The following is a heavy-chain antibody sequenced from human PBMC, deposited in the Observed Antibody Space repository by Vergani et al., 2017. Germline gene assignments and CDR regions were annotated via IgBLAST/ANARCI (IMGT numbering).Heavy chain of an antibody. CDR1: GFSFSIYG. CDR3: ARGANWNYFGSGYYMDV. D-gene: IGHD1-7*01. J-gene: IGHJ6*03. V-gene: IGHV3-48*01. CDR2: ISGSSSDI. Sequence: EVQLVESGGGLVQPGGSLTLSCAASGFSFSIYGMNWVRQAPGKGLEWVSYISGSSSDISYADSVKGRFTISRDNAKNSLYLQMNSLRAEDTAVYYCARGANWNYFGSGYYMDVWGKGTTVTVSS.